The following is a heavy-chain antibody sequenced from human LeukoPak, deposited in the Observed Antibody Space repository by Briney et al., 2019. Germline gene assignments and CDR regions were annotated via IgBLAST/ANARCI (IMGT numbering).Heavy chain of an antibody. Sequence: GGSLRLSCAASGFTFSNYAMSWVRQAPGKGLEWVSIISGGGATTYYADSVKGRFTISGDNSKSTLYLQMNSLRDDDTAIYYCAKRGGAERALDYWGQGTLVTVSS. CDR2: ISGGGATT. CDR3: AKRGGAERALDY. V-gene: IGHV3-23*01. CDR1: GFTFSNYA. D-gene: IGHD3-10*01. J-gene: IGHJ4*02.